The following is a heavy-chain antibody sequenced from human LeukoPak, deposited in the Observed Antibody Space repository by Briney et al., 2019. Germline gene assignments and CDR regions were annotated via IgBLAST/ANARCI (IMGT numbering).Heavy chain of an antibody. Sequence: GGSLRLSCAASGFTVSSNYMSWVRQAPGKGLEWVSYISSSGSTIYYADSVKGRFTISRDNAKNSLYLQMNSLRAEDTAVYYCARFLKGSYSASAFDIWGQGTMVTVSS. CDR2: ISSSGSTI. V-gene: IGHV3-11*01. CDR1: GFTVSSNY. J-gene: IGHJ3*02. D-gene: IGHD1-26*01. CDR3: ARFLKGSYSASAFDI.